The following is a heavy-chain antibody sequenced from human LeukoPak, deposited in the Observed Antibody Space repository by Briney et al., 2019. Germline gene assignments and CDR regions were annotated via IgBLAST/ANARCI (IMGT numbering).Heavy chain of an antibody. D-gene: IGHD1-1*01. J-gene: IGHJ4*02. Sequence: KPGESLNISCKASGYSFSNYWIGGVRQGPGKGLEWMVIVYPRDSHTRYSPSFQGLVTISADKSLSTAYLQWSSLKASDTAVYYCARPGERSRRDWNLDQWGQGTLVTVSS. CDR1: GYSFSNYW. CDR2: VYPRDSHT. V-gene: IGHV5-51*01. CDR3: ARPGERSRRDWNLDQ.